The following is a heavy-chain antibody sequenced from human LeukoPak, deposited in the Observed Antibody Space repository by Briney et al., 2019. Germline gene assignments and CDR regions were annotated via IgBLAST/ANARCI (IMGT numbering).Heavy chain of an antibody. CDR3: ARDSVDGSGTYYNDSPDY. CDR1: GYTFTSYG. J-gene: IGHJ4*02. CDR2: ISAYNGNT. D-gene: IGHD3-10*01. V-gene: IGHV1-18*01. Sequence: SVKVSCKASGYTFTSYGISWVRQAPGQGLEWMAWISAYNGNTDYAQNLRGRVTMTTDTSTSTAYMELRSLRSDDTAVYYCARDSVDGSGTYYNDSPDYWGQGTLVTVSS.